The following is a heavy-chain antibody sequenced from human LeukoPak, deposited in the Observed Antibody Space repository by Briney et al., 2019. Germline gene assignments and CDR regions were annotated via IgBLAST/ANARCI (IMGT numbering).Heavy chain of an antibody. J-gene: IGHJ4*02. Sequence: GESLKISCEASGSSFSNYWIGWVRRLPGKGLEWMGIIYPDESDIRYSPSFQGQVTISAAKSISTAYLQWNSLKASDTAMYYCARPQGGSDGDYPFYWGQGTLVTVSS. CDR1: GSSFSNYW. V-gene: IGHV5-51*01. CDR3: ARPQGGSDGDYPFY. CDR2: IYPDESDI. D-gene: IGHD4-17*01.